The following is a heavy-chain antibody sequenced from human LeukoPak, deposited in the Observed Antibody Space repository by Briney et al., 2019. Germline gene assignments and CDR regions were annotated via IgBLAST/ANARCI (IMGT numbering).Heavy chain of an antibody. D-gene: IGHD3-10*01. J-gene: IGHJ6*02. Sequence: GASVKVSCKGSGFAITNYAITWGRQAPGQGLEWMGWINAYNGNTNYAQNLQGRVTLTTDTSTSTAYMELRSLRSDDTAVYYCARAYYGSGTYLRMDVWGQGTTVTVSS. CDR2: INAYNGNT. CDR3: ARAYYGSGTYLRMDV. CDR1: GFAITNYA. V-gene: IGHV1-18*01.